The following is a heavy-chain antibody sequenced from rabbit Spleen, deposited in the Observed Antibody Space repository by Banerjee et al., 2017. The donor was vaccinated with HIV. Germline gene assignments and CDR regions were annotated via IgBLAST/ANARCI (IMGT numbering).Heavy chain of an antibody. J-gene: IGHJ3*01. Sequence: QSLEESGGDLVKPGASLTLTCTASGFSFSSSDYMCWVRQAPGKGLEWISCIVGSSSGFTYSATWAKGRFTCSKTSSTTVTLQMTSLTVADTATYFCARAIVPWLGLTRLDLWGPGTLVTVS. CDR1: GFSFSSSDY. V-gene: IGHV1S40*01. CDR3: ARAIVPWLGLTRLDL. CDR2: IVGSSSGFT. D-gene: IGHD4-1*01.